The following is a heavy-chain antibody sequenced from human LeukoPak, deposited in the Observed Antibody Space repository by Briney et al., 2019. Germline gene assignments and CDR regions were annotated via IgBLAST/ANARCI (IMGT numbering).Heavy chain of an antibody. CDR2: IKSKTDGGTT. J-gene: IGHJ4*02. V-gene: IGHV3-15*01. D-gene: IGHD2-2*01. CDR1: GFSVSDAY. CDR3: TTEHVEVGY. Sequence: GGSLRLSCAASGFSVSDAYMSWVRQTPGKRLEWIGRIKSKTDGGTTDYAAPVKGRFTISRDDSKNTLYLQMNSLKTEDTAVYYCTTEHVEVGYWGQGTLVTVSS.